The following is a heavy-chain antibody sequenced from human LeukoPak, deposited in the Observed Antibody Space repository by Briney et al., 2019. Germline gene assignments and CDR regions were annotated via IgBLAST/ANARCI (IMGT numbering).Heavy chain of an antibody. J-gene: IGHJ6*02. V-gene: IGHV3-7*03. CDR3: AKECSGGSCYYGMDV. CDR1: GLPFSSYW. D-gene: IGHD2-15*01. Sequence: GGSLRLSCAASGLPFSSYWMSWVRQAPGKGLEWEANIKQDGSEKNYVDSVKGRFTISRDNAKNSLYLQMNSLTTEDTALYYCAKECSGGSCYYGMDVWGQGTTVTVSS. CDR2: IKQDGSEK.